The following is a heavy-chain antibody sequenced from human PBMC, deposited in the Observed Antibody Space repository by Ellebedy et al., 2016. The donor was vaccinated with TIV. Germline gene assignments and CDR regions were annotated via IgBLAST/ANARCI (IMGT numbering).Heavy chain of an antibody. J-gene: IGHJ4*02. CDR1: GGSISSSSYY. V-gene: IGHV4-39*07. CDR3: ARVYYDILTGDVYYFDY. Sequence: MPSETLSLTCTVSGGSISSSSYYWGWIRQPPGKGLEWIGSIYYSGSTYYNPSLKSRVTISVDTSKNQFSLKLSSVTAADTAVYYCARVYYDILTGDVYYFDYWGQGTLVTVSS. CDR2: IYYSGST. D-gene: IGHD3-9*01.